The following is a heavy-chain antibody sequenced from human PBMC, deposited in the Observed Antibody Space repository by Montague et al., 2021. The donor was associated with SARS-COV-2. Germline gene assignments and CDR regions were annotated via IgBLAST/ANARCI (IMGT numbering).Heavy chain of an antibody. D-gene: IGHD3-3*01. J-gene: IGHJ3*01. CDR2: INHSGSS. Sequence: TLSLTCAVYGGSFIGYYWTWIRQPPGKGLEWIGEINHSGSSNYNPSLESRVTMSVDTSKNQFSLRLNSVSAADTAVYYCARAQVTIFGVLIMLPAAGAVDVWGQGTTVTVSS. CDR1: GGSFIGYY. V-gene: IGHV4-34*01. CDR3: ARAQVTIFGVLIMLPAAGAVDV.